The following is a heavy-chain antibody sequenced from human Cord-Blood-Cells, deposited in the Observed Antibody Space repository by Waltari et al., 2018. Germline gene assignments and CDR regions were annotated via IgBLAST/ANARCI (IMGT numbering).Heavy chain of an antibody. CDR2: INPNSGGT. Sequence: QVQLVQSGAEVKKPGASVKVSCKASGSPFTAYYSHWARQAPGQRLEWMGWINPNSGGTNYAQKFQGWVTMTRDTSISTAYMELSRLRSDDTAVYYCARGTGYSSSWYPDAFDIWGQGTMVTVPS. J-gene: IGHJ3*02. CDR1: GSPFTAYY. D-gene: IGHD6-13*01. V-gene: IGHV1-2*04. CDR3: ARGTGYSSSWYPDAFDI.